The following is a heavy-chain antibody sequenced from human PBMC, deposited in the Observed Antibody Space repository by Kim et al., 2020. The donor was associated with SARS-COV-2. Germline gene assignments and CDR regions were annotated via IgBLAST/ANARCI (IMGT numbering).Heavy chain of an antibody. D-gene: IGHD2-8*02. CDR2: ISSSSSYI. CDR3: AGGATGGWVDY. CDR1: GFNFSSYS. V-gene: IGHV3-21*01. J-gene: IGHJ4*02. Sequence: GGSLRLSCAASGFNFSSYSMNWVRQAPGKGLEWVSSISSSSSYIYYADSVKGRFTISRDNAKNSLYLQMNSLRAEDTAVYYCAGGATGGWVDYWGQGTLVTVSS.